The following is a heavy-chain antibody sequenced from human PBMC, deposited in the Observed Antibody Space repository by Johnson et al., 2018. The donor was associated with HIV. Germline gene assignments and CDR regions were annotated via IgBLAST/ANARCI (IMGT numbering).Heavy chain of an antibody. CDR1: GFTFSSYA. D-gene: IGHD3-22*01. J-gene: IGHJ3*02. CDR2: INWNGGRT. Sequence: VESGGGLVQPGGSLRLSCAASGFTFSSYAMSWVRQAPGKGLEWVSGINWNGGRTGYADSVKGRFTISRDNSKNTLYLQLNSLRPEDTAVYYCAREGYYDSSGYYGAFDMWGQGTMVTVSS. V-gene: IGHV3-23*04. CDR3: AREGYYDSSGYYGAFDM.